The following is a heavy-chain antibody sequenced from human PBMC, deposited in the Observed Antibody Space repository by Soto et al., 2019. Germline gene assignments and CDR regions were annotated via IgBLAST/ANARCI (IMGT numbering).Heavy chain of an antibody. J-gene: IGHJ5*02. CDR1: GGSISSSSYF. V-gene: IGHV4-39*01. D-gene: IGHD2-21*02. CDR3: ASHPSDFWFDP. Sequence: QLQLQESGPGLVKPSETLSLTCSVSGGSISSSSYFWGWIRQPPGKGLEWIGSVYYRGSTSYNPSLKSRVTVPVDTSKTQFSLKLSSVTAADTAVYYCASHPSDFWFDPWGQGTLVTVSS. CDR2: VYYRGST.